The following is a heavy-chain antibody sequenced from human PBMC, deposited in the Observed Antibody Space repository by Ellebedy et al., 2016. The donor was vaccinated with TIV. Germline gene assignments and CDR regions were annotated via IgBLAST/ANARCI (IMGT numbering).Heavy chain of an antibody. D-gene: IGHD3-10*01. Sequence: SETLSLXXTVSGDSISSDYWNWIRQPPGKGLQWIGEINPSGGTNYTTSLKSRLTMSIDTSKRQISLNLKSATAADTAVYYCARGRRFSASFYPMMSTFEVWGQGTTVIVSS. CDR1: GDSISSDY. CDR2: INPSGGT. V-gene: IGHV4-34*01. J-gene: IGHJ3*01. CDR3: ARGRRFSASFYPMMSTFEV.